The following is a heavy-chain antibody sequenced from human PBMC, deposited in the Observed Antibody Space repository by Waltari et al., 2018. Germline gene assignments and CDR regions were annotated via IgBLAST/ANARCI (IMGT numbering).Heavy chain of an antibody. D-gene: IGHD3-22*01. CDR3: ARDSTVDYYDSSGYYIDI. CDR1: GGTFSSYA. Sequence: SSVKVSCKASGGTFSSYAISWVRQAPGQGLEWMGGIIPIFGTANYAQKFQGRVTITADESTSTAYMELSSLRSEDTAVYYCARDSTVDYYDSSGYYIDIWGQGTMVTVSS. V-gene: IGHV1-69*13. CDR2: IIPIFGTA. J-gene: IGHJ3*02.